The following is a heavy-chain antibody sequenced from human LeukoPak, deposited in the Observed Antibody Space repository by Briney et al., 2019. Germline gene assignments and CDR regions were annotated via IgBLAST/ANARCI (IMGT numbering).Heavy chain of an antibody. CDR1: GGSIITNTFY. CDR3: TRRTYSAYMDV. D-gene: IGHD1-7*01. Sequence: SETLSLTCTVSGGSIITNTFYWVWIRQPPGQGLEWIANMYYNGGGTQYNRSLANRVTISVDTSKNQFFLNLSSVTAANTAVYYCTRRTYSAYMDVWGQGTTVTVSS. J-gene: IGHJ6*03. V-gene: IGHV4-39*01. CDR2: MYYNGGGT.